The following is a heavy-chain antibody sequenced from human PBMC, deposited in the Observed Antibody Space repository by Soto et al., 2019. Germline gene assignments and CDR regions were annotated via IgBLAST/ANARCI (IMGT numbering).Heavy chain of an antibody. CDR1: GHTFRKYW. D-gene: IGHD3-22*01. Sequence: GGSLKISCEASGHTFRKYWIGWVRQLPGKGVESQGRIYPADSHSRYRPSFQGQLITSADKSIATAYLQWRSLKAPDTAMYFCPRGAWRHYYNSSHFYLPFHAWGQATQVTVSS. CDR3: PRGAWRHYYNSSHFYLPFHA. CDR2: IYPADSHS. J-gene: IGHJ5*02. V-gene: IGHV5-51*01.